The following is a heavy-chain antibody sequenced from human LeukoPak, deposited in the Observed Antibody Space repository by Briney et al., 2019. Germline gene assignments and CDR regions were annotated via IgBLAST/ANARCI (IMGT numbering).Heavy chain of an antibody. CDR3: ARTAASYDAFDI. CDR2: IKQDGSAK. J-gene: IGHJ3*02. CDR1: GFTFSSYW. D-gene: IGHD6-13*01. V-gene: IGHV3-7*03. Sequence: PGGSLRLSCAASGFTFSSYWMSWVRQAPGTGLEWVANIKQDGSAKYYVDSVKGRFTISRDNAKNSLYLQMNSLRAEDTAVYYCARTAASYDAFDIWGQGTMVTVSS.